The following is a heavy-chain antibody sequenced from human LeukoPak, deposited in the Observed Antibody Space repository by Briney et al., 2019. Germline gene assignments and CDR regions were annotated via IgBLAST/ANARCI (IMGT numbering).Heavy chain of an antibody. Sequence: ASVNVSFKVSGYTLTELSMHWVRQAPGKGLGWMGGFDPEDGETIYAQKFQGRVTMTEDTSTDTAYMELSSLRSEDTAVYYCATDPRGNSYWGQGTLVTVSS. D-gene: IGHD2/OR15-2a*01. V-gene: IGHV1-24*01. J-gene: IGHJ4*02. CDR3: ATDPRGNSY. CDR2: FDPEDGET. CDR1: GYTLTELS.